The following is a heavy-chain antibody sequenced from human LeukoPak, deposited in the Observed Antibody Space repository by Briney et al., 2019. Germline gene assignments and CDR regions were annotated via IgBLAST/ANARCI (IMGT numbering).Heavy chain of an antibody. J-gene: IGHJ4*02. D-gene: IGHD3-10*01. CDR1: GFIFQNYN. Sequence: GGSLRLSCGASGFIFQNYNMNWVRQAPGKGLEWVASISTSGSDEYYADSMKGRFTISRDNAHKSLYLQMTSLRAEDTAVYYCAKDSSLVRGDYDYFDYWGQGTLVTVSS. CDR3: AKDSSLVRGDYDYFDY. CDR2: ISTSGSDE. V-gene: IGHV3-21*01.